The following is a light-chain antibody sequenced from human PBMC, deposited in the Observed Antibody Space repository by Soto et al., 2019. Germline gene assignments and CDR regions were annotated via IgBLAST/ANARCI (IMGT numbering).Light chain of an antibody. CDR3: CSYAGSNVI. V-gene: IGLV2-8*01. CDR2: EVS. Sequence: QSALTQPPSASGSPGQSVTISCTGTSSDVGGYNYVSWYQQHPGKVPKVMIYEVSKRPSGVPDRFSGSKSGNTASLTVSGLQAEDEADYYCCSYAGSNVIFGGGTKLTGL. CDR1: SSDVGGYNY. J-gene: IGLJ2*01.